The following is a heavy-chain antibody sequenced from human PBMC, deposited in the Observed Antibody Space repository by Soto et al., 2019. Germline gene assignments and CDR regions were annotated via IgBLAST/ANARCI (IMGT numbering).Heavy chain of an antibody. V-gene: IGHV3-23*01. Sequence: GGSLRLSCAASGFTFSSSAMSWVRQAPGRGLEWVSAISGSGGTPYYADSVKGRFTISRDNSRNTLYLVLNSLRAEDTAVYYCAMGLAAAGPLDYWGQGTLATVSS. CDR1: GFTFSSSA. J-gene: IGHJ4*02. D-gene: IGHD6-13*01. CDR3: AMGLAAAGPLDY. CDR2: ISGSGGTP.